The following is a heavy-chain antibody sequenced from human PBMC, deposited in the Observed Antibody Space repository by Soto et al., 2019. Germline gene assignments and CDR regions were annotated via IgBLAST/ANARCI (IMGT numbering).Heavy chain of an antibody. J-gene: IGHJ4*02. D-gene: IGHD3-3*01. CDR2: ISYDGSNK. CDR1: GFTFSSYG. Sequence: QPGGSLRLSCAASGFTFSSYGMHWVRQTPGKGLEWVAVISYDGSNKYYADSVKGRFTISRDNSKNTLYLQMNSLRAEDTAVYYCAKPPYDFWSGYYTSYFDYWGQGT. V-gene: IGHV3-30*18. CDR3: AKPPYDFWSGYYTSYFDY.